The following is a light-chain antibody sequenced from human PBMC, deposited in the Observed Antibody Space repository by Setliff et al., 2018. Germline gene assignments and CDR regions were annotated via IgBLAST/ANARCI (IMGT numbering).Light chain of an antibody. CDR1: SSDFGSYKY. Sequence: HSALTQPPSASGSPGQSVTISCTGASSDFGSYKYVSWYQQHPGKAPKLMIYEVSKRPSGVPDRFSGSKSGNTASLTVSGLQAEDEADYYCSSYEGSNNYVFGTGTKSPS. J-gene: IGLJ1*01. CDR3: SSYEGSNNYV. V-gene: IGLV2-8*01. CDR2: EVS.